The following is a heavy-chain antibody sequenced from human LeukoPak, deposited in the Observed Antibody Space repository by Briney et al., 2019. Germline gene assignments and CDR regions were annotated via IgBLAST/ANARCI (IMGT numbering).Heavy chain of an antibody. Sequence: GESLRLSCAASGFTFSSYAMHWVRQAPGKGLEYVSAISSNGGSTYYANSVKGRFTISRDNSKNTLYLQMGSLRAEDMAVYYCARDCERYYYDSSGYYYLEGATLDVWGQGTTVTVSS. J-gene: IGHJ6*02. CDR1: GFTFSSYA. CDR2: ISSNGGST. D-gene: IGHD3-22*01. CDR3: ARDCERYYYDSSGYYYLEGATLDV. V-gene: IGHV3-64*01.